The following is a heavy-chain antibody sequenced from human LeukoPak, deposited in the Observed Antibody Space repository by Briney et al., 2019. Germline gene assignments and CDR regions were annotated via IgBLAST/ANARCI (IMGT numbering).Heavy chain of an antibody. Sequence: GGSLRLSCAASGLTFNNYALTWIRQAPGKGLEWGSAIRGRGGNTYYADSVKGRFTISRDDSKNTLFLQMNSLRAEDTAVYYCATGYSDSLRSPLDSWGQGTLVTVSS. V-gene: IGHV3-23*01. CDR1: GLTFNNYA. J-gene: IGHJ5*01. CDR3: ATGYSDSLRSPLDS. D-gene: IGHD3-22*01. CDR2: IRGRGGNT.